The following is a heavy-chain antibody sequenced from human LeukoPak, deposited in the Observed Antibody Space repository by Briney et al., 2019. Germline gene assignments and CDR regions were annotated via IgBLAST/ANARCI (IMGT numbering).Heavy chain of an antibody. CDR3: ARDPGYGDYVSWFDP. D-gene: IGHD4-17*01. J-gene: IGHJ5*02. CDR2: ISGSGGST. Sequence: SGGSLRLSCAASGFTFNSYVMGWVRQAPGKGLEWVSAISGSGGSTYFADSVKGRFTISRDNSKNTLYLQMNGLRAEDTAVYYCARDPGYGDYVSWFDPWGQGTLVTVSS. CDR1: GFTFNSYV. V-gene: IGHV3-23*01.